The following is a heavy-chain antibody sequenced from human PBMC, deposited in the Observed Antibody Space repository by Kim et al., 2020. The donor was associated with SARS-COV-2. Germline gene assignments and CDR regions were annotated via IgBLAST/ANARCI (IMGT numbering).Heavy chain of an antibody. CDR3: ARARGGGYRDYFDY. V-gene: IGHV3-30-3*01. D-gene: IGHD1-26*01. Sequence: GGSLRLSCAASGFTFSSYGMHWVRQAPGKGLEWVSVISYDGSNKYYADSVKGRFTISRDNAKNTLYLQMNSLRAEDTAVYYCARARGGGYRDYFDYWGQGTLVTVSS. CDR2: ISYDGSNK. J-gene: IGHJ4*02. CDR1: GFTFSSYG.